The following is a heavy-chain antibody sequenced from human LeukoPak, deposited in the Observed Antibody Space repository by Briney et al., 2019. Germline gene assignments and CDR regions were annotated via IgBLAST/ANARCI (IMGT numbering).Heavy chain of an antibody. D-gene: IGHD4-23*01. J-gene: IGHJ4*02. CDR2: ISGSGGST. Sequence: GGSLRLSCAASGFTFSSYAMSWVRQAPGKGLEWVSAISGSGGSTYYADSVKGRFTISRDNSKNTLYLQMNSLRAEDTAVYYCAKGTTVVTKRGGFDYWGQGTLVTVSS. CDR1: GFTFSSYA. V-gene: IGHV3-23*01. CDR3: AKGTTVVTKRGGFDY.